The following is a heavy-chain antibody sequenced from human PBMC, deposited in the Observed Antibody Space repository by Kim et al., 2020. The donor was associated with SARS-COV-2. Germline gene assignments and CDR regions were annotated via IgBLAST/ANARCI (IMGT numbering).Heavy chain of an antibody. J-gene: IGHJ4*02. CDR3: AKEGSSSWYYFDY. Sequence: AASVKGRITISRDNAKNSLYLQMNSLRAEDTALYYCAKEGSSSWYYFDYWGQGTLVTVSS. D-gene: IGHD6-13*01. V-gene: IGHV3-9*01.